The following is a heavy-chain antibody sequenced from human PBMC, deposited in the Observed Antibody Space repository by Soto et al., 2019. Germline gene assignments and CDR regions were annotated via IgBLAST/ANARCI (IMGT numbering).Heavy chain of an antibody. J-gene: IGHJ3*02. CDR3: ARDSSSSGRAAFDI. Sequence: SETLSLTCTVSGGSISSGGYYWSWIRQHPGKGLEWIGYIYYSGSTYYNPSLKSRVTISVDTSKNQFSLKLSSVTAADTAVYYCARDSSSSGRAAFDIWGQGTMVTVSS. D-gene: IGHD6-6*01. V-gene: IGHV4-31*03. CDR2: IYYSGST. CDR1: GGSISSGGYY.